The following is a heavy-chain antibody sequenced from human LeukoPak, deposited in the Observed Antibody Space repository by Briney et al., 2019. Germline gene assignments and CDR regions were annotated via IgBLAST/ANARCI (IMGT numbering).Heavy chain of an antibody. CDR3: ARADKGDYYDFWSGTKRGPDY. D-gene: IGHD3-3*01. Sequence: TGGSLRLSCAASGFTFSSYAMHWVRQAPGKGLEWVAVISYDGSNKYYADSVKGRFTISRDNSKNTLYLQMNSLRAEDTAVYYCARADKGDYYDFWSGTKRGPDYWGQGTLVTVSS. CDR1: GFTFSSYA. J-gene: IGHJ4*02. CDR2: ISYDGSNK. V-gene: IGHV3-30-3*01.